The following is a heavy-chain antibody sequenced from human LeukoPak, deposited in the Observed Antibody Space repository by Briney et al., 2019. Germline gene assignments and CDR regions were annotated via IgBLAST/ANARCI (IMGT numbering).Heavy chain of an antibody. Sequence: PSDTLSLTCAVSGYPISSNHWWGWIRQPPGKGLEWIGYIFYAGSTYYNPSLKSRVTMSVDTSKNQFSLRLSSVTAVDTAVYYCARIGPILGAAWVDYWGQGTLVSVSS. CDR1: GYPISSNHW. CDR2: IFYAGST. J-gene: IGHJ4*02. D-gene: IGHD3-3*02. V-gene: IGHV4-28*01. CDR3: ARIGPILGAAWVDY.